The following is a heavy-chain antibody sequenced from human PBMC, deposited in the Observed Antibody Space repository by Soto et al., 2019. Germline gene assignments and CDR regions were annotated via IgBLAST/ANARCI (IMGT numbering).Heavy chain of an antibody. V-gene: IGHV3-30-3*01. CDR3: ARAGGDCSGGSCSNYYYYGMDV. CDR2: ISYDGSNK. Sequence: QVQLVESGGGVVQPGRSLRLSCAASGFTFSSYAMHWVRQAPGKGLEWVAVISYDGSNKYYADSVKGRFTISRDNSKNTLYLQMNSLRAEDTAVYYCARAGGDCSGGSCSNYYYYGMDVWGQGTTVTVSS. D-gene: IGHD2-15*01. CDR1: GFTFSSYA. J-gene: IGHJ6*02.